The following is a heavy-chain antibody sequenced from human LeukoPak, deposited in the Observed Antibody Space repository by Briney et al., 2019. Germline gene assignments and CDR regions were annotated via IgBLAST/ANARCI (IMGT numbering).Heavy chain of an antibody. D-gene: IGHD3-3*01. V-gene: IGHV1-46*02. Sequence: ASVKVSCKASGYTFNSSYMHWVRQAPGQGLEWMGIINPSDDSIRYAQKFQGRVTITADESTSTAYMELSSLRSEDTAVYYCARGSEEGNYYYYMDVWGKGTTVTVSS. J-gene: IGHJ6*03. CDR2: INPSDDSI. CDR3: ARGSEEGNYYYYMDV. CDR1: GYTFNSSY.